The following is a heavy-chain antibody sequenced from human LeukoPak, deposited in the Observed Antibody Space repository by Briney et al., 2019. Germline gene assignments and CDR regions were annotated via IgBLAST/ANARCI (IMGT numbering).Heavy chain of an antibody. V-gene: IGHV4-4*07. CDR3: AREQWLAFDY. CDR2: IYTNWTT. J-gene: IGHJ4*02. Sequence: SETLSLTCAVSGGSISGYYWSWIRQPAGKGLEWIGRIYTNWTTYYSPSLKSRVTMSVDTSKNQFSLKLSSVTAADTAVHYCAREQWLAFDYWGQGTLVTVSS. D-gene: IGHD6-19*01. CDR1: GGSISGYY.